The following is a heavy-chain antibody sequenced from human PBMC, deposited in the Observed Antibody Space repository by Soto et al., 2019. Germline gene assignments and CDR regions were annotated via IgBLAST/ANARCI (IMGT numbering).Heavy chain of an antibody. CDR3: AKNRGSGSYTNWIFDV. D-gene: IGHD1-26*01. V-gene: IGHV3-23*01. Sequence: GWSTALPSSASGFTCCKYSFGWVRQHSKKGLEWVSTIHGGGDYTHYTDSVKGRFTISRDNSRNTLFLQMNSLRAEDTAVYYCAKNRGSGSYTNWIFDVWGLGTLVTVSS. CDR2: IHGGGDYT. CDR1: GFTCCKYS. J-gene: IGHJ2*01.